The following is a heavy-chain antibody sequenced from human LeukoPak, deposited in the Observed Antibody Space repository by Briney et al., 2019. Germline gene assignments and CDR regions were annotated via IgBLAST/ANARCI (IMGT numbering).Heavy chain of an antibody. J-gene: IGHJ4*02. CDR2: IKSKSDGDTT. CDR1: GITISNAW. Sequence: LGGSLRLSCEASGITISNAWMSWVRQAPGKGLEWVGRIKSKSDGDTTDHAAPVKGRFTISRDDAKNTLYLQMNSLVSEDTGVYYCTTPPDWGQGTLVIVSS. V-gene: IGHV3-15*01. CDR3: TTPPD.